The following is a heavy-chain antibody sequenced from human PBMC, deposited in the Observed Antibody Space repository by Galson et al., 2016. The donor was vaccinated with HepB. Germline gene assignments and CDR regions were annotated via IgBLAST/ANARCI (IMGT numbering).Heavy chain of an antibody. Sequence: SLRLSCAASGFTFSSYSMNWLRQAPGKGLEWVSSIISSGTYFYYADSVQGRFTISRDNAKNSLYLQMNNLTGEDTAVYYCARDRSIFGVVVGDYYFDSWGQGTLVGVSS. D-gene: IGHD3-3*01. CDR2: IISSGTYF. V-gene: IGHV3-21*01. J-gene: IGHJ4*02. CDR1: GFTFSSYS. CDR3: ARDRSIFGVVVGDYYFDS.